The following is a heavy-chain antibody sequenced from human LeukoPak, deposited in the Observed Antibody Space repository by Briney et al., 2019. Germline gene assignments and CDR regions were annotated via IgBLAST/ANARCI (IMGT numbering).Heavy chain of an antibody. V-gene: IGHV1-69*13. CDR2: IIPIFGTA. D-gene: IGHD6-13*01. CDR3: ARLYYPPGLVQQLSAFDP. CDR1: GGTFSSYA. Sequence: ASVKVSCKASGGTFSSYAISWVRQAPGQGLEWMGGIIPIFGTANYAQKFQGRVTITADESTSTAYMELSSLRSEDTAVYYCARLYYPPGLVQQLSAFDPWGQGTLVTVSS. J-gene: IGHJ5*02.